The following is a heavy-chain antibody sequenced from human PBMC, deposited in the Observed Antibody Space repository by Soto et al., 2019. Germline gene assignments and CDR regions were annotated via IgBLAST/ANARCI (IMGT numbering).Heavy chain of an antibody. CDR1: GGTLRNYG. CDR3: SSGDAPKIVGTTYYGMDV. CDR2: IIPVFGTA. D-gene: IGHD1-26*01. Sequence: QVQLVQSGAEVKKPGSSVRVSCKASGGTLRNYGISWVRQAPGQGLEWMGGIIPVFGTANYAQKFQGRVTITADESTSAVYMDGTSRRSEDTAVYYCSSGDAPKIVGTTYYGMDVWGQGTTVTVSS. V-gene: IGHV1-69*12. J-gene: IGHJ6*02.